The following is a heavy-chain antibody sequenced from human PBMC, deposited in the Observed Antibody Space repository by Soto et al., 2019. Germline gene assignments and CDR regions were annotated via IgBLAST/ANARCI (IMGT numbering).Heavy chain of an antibody. V-gene: IGHV1-69*01. CDR2: IIPLFGTT. CDR3: AAELGFGKLSVV. CDR1: GDTFKNCV. Sequence: QVKVVQSGVEVRRPGSSVKVSCKASGDTFKNCVISWVRQAPGQGLEWMGGIIPLFGTTDFAQRFQGRLTITTDESTTTAYMELSRLRSEDTATHYCAAELGFGKLSVVWGQGTTVIVSS. D-gene: IGHD3-10*01. J-gene: IGHJ6*02.